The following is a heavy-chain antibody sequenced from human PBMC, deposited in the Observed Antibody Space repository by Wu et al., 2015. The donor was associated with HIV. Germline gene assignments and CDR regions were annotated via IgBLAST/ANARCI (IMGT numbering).Heavy chain of an antibody. V-gene: IGHV1-18*01. CDR2: ISAYNGNT. J-gene: IGHJ1*01. CDR1: GGTFSTYA. D-gene: IGHD6-19*01. Sequence: QVQLLQSGAEVKKPGSSVRVSCKTSGGTFSTYAISWVRQAPGQGLEWMGWISAYNGNTNYAQKLQGRVTMTTDTSTSTAYMELRSLRSDDTAVYYCARDPAVAGFAEYFQHWGQGTLVTVSS. CDR3: ARDPAVAGFAEYFQH.